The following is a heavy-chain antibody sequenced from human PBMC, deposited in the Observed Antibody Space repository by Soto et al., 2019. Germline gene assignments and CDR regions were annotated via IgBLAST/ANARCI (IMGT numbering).Heavy chain of an antibody. CDR2: IWYDGSNK. CDR1: GFTFSSYG. V-gene: IGHV3-33*01. CDR3: ARVRSSWYGGYYYGMDV. J-gene: IGHJ6*02. Sequence: GGSLRLSCAASGFTFSSYGMHWVRQAPGKGLEWAAVIWYDGSNKYYADSVKGRFTISRDNSKNTLYLQMNSLRAEDTAVYYCARVRSSWYGGYYYGMDVWGQGTTVTVSS. D-gene: IGHD6-13*01.